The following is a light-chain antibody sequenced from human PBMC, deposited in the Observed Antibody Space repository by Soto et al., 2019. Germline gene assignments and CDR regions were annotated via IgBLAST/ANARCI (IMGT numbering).Light chain of an antibody. Sequence: QAVVTQPPSVSGAPGQRVTISCSGSSSNIGAGYDVHWYQQLPGTAPKLLISANNLRPSGVPDRFSGSKSGTSASLAITGLQAEDEADYYCQSYDSSLSGSGVFGGGTQLTVL. J-gene: IGLJ3*02. V-gene: IGLV1-40*01. CDR1: SSNIGAGYD. CDR2: ANN. CDR3: QSYDSSLSGSGV.